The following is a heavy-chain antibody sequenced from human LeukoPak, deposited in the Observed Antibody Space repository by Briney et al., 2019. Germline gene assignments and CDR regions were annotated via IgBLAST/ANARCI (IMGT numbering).Heavy chain of an antibody. CDR2: ISTSSSYI. J-gene: IGHJ4*02. CDR1: GFIFSSYS. Sequence: GGSLRLSCAASGFIFSSYSMNWVRQAPGKGLEWVSFISTSSSYIYYADSVKGRFTISRDNAKDSLYLQMNSLRAEDTAVYYCARASSSWYYFDYWGQGTLVTVSS. CDR3: ARASSSWYYFDY. D-gene: IGHD6-13*01. V-gene: IGHV3-21*01.